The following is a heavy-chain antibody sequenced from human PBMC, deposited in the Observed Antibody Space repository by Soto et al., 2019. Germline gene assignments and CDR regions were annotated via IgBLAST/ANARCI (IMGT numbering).Heavy chain of an antibody. V-gene: IGHV1-69*01. J-gene: IGHJ6*02. D-gene: IGHD3-3*01. CDR3: GRRIVGVAGNMDHYYSATDV. CDR2: IIPLFDTT. CDR1: GGTFINYA. Sequence: QVQLVQSGAEVKKPGSSVKVSCEASGGTFINYAFTWVRQAPGQGLEWMGGIIPLFDTTNYAQRFQGRVTIAADESTSTAYMEQSSLRTEDTAVYFGGRRIVGVAGNMDHYYSATDVGGQGTTVIVSS.